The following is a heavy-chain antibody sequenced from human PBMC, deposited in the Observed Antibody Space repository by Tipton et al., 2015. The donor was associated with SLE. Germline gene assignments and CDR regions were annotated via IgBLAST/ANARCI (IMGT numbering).Heavy chain of an antibody. D-gene: IGHD1-1*01. J-gene: IGHJ6*04. CDR2: MNPNSGNT. V-gene: IGHV1-8*01. CDR1: GYTFTTYD. CDR3: ARVPVRTTGGFGRFRMDV. Sequence: SGPEVKKPGASVKVSCKASGYTFTTYDINWVRQATGQGLEWMGWMNPNSGNTGYAQKLQGRVTMTRNTSMSTAYMELNSLRSEDTAVYYCARVPVRTTGGFGRFRMDVWGKGTTVTVSS.